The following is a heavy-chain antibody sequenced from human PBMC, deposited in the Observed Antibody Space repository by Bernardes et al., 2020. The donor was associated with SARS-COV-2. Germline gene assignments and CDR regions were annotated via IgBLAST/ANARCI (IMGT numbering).Heavy chain of an antibody. CDR3: ARAPDLFFTGSFYS. CDR1: GGSISNSY. CDR2: VYHIGTT. J-gene: IGHJ4*02. Sequence: SETLSLTCTVSGGSISNSYWSWIRQPPGKGLEWIGYVYHIGTTTYNPSLKSRVTISRATSNSQFSLNLRSVTAADTALYYCARAPDLFFTGSFYSWGQGILVTVSS. V-gene: IGHV4-59*01.